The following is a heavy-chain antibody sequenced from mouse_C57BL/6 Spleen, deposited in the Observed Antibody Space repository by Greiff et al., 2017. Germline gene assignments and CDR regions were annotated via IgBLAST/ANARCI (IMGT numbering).Heavy chain of an antibody. V-gene: IGHV1-80*01. Sequence: QVQLQQSGAELVKPGASVKISCKASGYAFSSYWMNWVKQRPGKGLEWIGQIYPGDGDTNYNGKFKGKATLTADKSSSTAYMQLSSLTSEDSAVYFSASSLTAQATLAYWGQGTLVTVSA. CDR1: GYAFSSYW. J-gene: IGHJ3*01. CDR2: IYPGDGDT. D-gene: IGHD3-2*02. CDR3: ASSLTAQATLAY.